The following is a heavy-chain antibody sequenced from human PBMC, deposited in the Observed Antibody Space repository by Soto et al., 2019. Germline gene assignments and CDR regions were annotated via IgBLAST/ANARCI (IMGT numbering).Heavy chain of an antibody. Sequence: EVQLLESGGGLVQPGGSLRLSCRASGFTFSSYAISWVRQAPGKGLEWVAAISGSGDSTYYADSVKGRFTISRDKSKNTLYLHINSLRAEDTAVYYCAKSPLIDFWSGYPADYFDYWGQGTLVTVSS. CDR1: GFTFSSYA. D-gene: IGHD3-3*01. CDR3: AKSPLIDFWSGYPADYFDY. CDR2: ISGSGDST. J-gene: IGHJ4*02. V-gene: IGHV3-23*01.